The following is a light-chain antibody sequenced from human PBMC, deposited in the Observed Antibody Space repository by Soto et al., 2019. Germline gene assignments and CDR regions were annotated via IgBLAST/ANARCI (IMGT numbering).Light chain of an antibody. J-gene: IGKJ1*01. Sequence: EIALTQSPGTLSLSPGERATLSCRASQSVSNNYLAWYQQKPGQAPRLLIYGASNRATGIPDRFSGSGSGTDFTLTICRLEPEDFAVYYCQQYCSSGTFGQGTKVDIK. CDR1: QSVSNNY. CDR3: QQYCSSGT. CDR2: GAS. V-gene: IGKV3-20*01.